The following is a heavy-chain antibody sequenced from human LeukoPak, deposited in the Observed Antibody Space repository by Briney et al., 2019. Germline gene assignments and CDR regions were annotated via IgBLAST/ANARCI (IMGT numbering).Heavy chain of an antibody. CDR2: INPNSGGT. CDR1: GHTFTGYY. V-gene: IGHV1-2*06. D-gene: IGHD3-3*01. J-gene: IGHJ4*02. CDR3: ARDRHYDFWSGYSISDAFDY. Sequence: ASVKVSCKASGHTFTGYYMHWVRQAPGQGLEWMGRINPNSGGTNYAQKFQGRVTMTRDTSISTAYMELSRLRSDDTAVYYCARDRHYDFWSGYSISDAFDYWGQGTLVTVSS.